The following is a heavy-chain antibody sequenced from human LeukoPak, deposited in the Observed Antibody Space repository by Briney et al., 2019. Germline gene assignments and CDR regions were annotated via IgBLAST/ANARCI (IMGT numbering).Heavy chain of an antibody. V-gene: IGHV3-7*03. CDR2: IKQDGTEK. D-gene: IGHD3-22*01. CDR1: GFIVRNNY. J-gene: IGHJ4*02. Sequence: PGGSLRLSCAASGFIVRNNYMSWVRQAPGKGLEWVANIKQDGTEKYYVDSVKGRFTISRDNAKNTLYLQMNSLKTEDTAVYYCTTDVGDTYYYDSSGYYHDYWGQGTLVTVSS. CDR3: TTDVGDTYYYDSSGYYHDY.